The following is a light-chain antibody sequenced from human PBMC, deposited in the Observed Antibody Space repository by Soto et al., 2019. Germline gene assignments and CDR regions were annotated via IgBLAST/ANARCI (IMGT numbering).Light chain of an antibody. CDR1: QSISSY. V-gene: IGKV1-27*01. J-gene: IGKJ1*01. CDR3: QKYNGARWT. CDR2: AAS. Sequence: DIQMTQSPSSLSASVGDRVTITCRASQSISSYLNWYQQKPGKVPKLLIYAASSLQSGVPSRFSGSGSGTDFTLTISSLQPEDVATYYCQKYNGARWTFGQGTKVDIK.